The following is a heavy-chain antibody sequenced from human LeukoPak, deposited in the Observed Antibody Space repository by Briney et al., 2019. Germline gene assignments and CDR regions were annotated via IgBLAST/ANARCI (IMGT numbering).Heavy chain of an antibody. CDR2: ISAYNGDT. CDR1: GYTFTSYG. CDR3: AREPTPNRQDAFDI. V-gene: IGHV1-18*01. Sequence: ASVKVSCKASGYTFTSYGISWVRQAPGQGLEWMGWISAYNGDTNYAQKLQGRVTMTTDTSTSTAYMELRSLRSDDTAVYYCAREPTPNRQDAFDIWGQGTMVTVSS. D-gene: IGHD1-14*01. J-gene: IGHJ3*02.